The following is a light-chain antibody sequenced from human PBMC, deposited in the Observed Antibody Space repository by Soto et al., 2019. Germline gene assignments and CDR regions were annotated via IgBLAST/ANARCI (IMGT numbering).Light chain of an antibody. CDR2: DPS. CDR3: QVRDVWPS. CDR1: QSVSTS. V-gene: IGKV3-11*01. J-gene: IGKJ1*01. Sequence: IVLTQSPVTLALSPGESAVLSCSASQSVSTSLACYQHKPCQAPRLFIYDPSKRAPGIPARFTGSGSGTDFTLTISSVEPEDIAVYYCQVRDVWPSFGQGTKVEIK.